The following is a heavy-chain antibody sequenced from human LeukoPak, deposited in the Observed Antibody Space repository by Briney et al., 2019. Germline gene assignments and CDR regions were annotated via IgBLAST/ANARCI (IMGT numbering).Heavy chain of an antibody. J-gene: IGHJ4*02. CDR2: FDPEDGET. V-gene: IGHV1-24*01. D-gene: IGHD3-3*01. CDR1: GYTLTELS. Sequence: ASVKVSCKVSGYTLTELSMHWVRQAPGKGLEWMGGFDPEDGETIYAQKFQGRVTMTEDTSTDTAYMELSSLRSEDTAVYYCATHGYDFWSGYYVPPGFDYWGQRTLVTVSS. CDR3: ATHGYDFWSGYYVPPGFDY.